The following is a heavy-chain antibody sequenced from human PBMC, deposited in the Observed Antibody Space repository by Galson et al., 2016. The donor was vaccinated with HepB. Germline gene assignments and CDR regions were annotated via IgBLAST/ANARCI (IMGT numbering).Heavy chain of an antibody. J-gene: IGHJ4*02. CDR3: ARCERYGSGWYGKNDY. D-gene: IGHD6-13*01. V-gene: IGHV3-23*01. CDR2: GYGGGGGP. Sequence: SLRLSCAASGFTFSSYAMTWVRQAPGKGLEWVSAGYGGGGGPHYADSVKGRFKMSRDISRNTLYLQMNSLRGEDTAVQYCARCERYGSGWYGKNDYWGQGSLVTVSS. CDR1: GFTFSSYA.